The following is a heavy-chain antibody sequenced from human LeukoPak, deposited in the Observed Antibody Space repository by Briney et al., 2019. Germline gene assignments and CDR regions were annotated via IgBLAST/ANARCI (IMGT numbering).Heavy chain of an antibody. Sequence: SETLSPTCAVYGGSFSGYYWSWIRQPPGKGLEWIGEINHSGSTNYNPSLKSRVTISVDTSKNQFSLKLSSVTAADTAVYYCAGEAVAVSVVWFDPWGQGTLVTVSS. D-gene: IGHD6-19*01. J-gene: IGHJ5*02. CDR2: INHSGST. V-gene: IGHV4-34*01. CDR3: AGEAVAVSVVWFDP. CDR1: GGSFSGYY.